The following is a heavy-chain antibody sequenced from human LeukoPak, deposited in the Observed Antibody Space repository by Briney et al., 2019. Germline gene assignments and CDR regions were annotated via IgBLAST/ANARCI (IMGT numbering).Heavy chain of an antibody. CDR1: GFTFSSYG. D-gene: IGHD1-1*01. CDR2: IWYDGSNK. CDR3: ARDRGTNGINDRGYFDY. V-gene: IGHV3-33*01. Sequence: GGSLRLSCAASGFTFSSYGMHWVRQAPGKGLEWVAIIWYDGSNKYYVDSVKGRFTISRDNSKNTLYLQMNSLRAEDTAVYYCARDRGTNGINDRGYFDYWGQGTLVTVSS. J-gene: IGHJ4*02.